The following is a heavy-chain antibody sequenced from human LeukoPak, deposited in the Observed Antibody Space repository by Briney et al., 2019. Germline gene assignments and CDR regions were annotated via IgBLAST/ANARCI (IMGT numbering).Heavy chain of an antibody. J-gene: IGHJ4*02. CDR1: GYSISSGYY. CDR2: IYPSGTT. CDR3: ARVTGYMIEDYFDY. D-gene: IGHD3-22*01. V-gene: IGHV4-38-2*02. Sequence: SETLSLTCTVSGYSISSGYYWGWIRPPPGKGLEWIGNIYPSGTTYYNPSLKTRVTISGDASKNQFSLKLSSVTAADTAVYYCARVTGYMIEDYFDYWGQGTLVTVSS.